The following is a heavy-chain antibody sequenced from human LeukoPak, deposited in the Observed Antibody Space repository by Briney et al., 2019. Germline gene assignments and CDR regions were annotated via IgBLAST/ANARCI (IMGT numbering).Heavy chain of an antibody. V-gene: IGHV3-48*03. CDR2: IGRNGLSI. CDR1: GFXXXXXX. CDR3: GRVSPFDF. J-gene: IGHJ4*02. Sequence: GGSLRLSCVASGFXXXXXXXXXVXXXPGXXXXWVSYIGRNGLSIYYADSVRGRFTISRDNAKNSLYLQMNSLRVDDTXFYYCGRVSPFDFWGQGILVTVSS.